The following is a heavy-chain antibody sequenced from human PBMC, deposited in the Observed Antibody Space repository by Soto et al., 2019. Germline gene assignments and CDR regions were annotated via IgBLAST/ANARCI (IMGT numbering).Heavy chain of an antibody. J-gene: IGHJ4*02. CDR3: AHNRGYSYGSAFDY. Sequence: QVTLKESGPTLVKPRQTLTLTCTFSGFSLTTSGVGVGWIRQPPGKALEWLALIYWDDDKRYSPSLKSRLTITNDTSKNQVVLTMTNMDPVDTATYYCAHNRGYSYGSAFDYWGQGTLVTVSS. CDR2: IYWDDDK. D-gene: IGHD5-18*01. CDR1: GFSLTTSGVG. V-gene: IGHV2-5*02.